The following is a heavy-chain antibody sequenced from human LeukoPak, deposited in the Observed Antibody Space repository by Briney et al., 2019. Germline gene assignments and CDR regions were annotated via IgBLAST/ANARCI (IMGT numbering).Heavy chain of an antibody. CDR1: GFTFSSYW. J-gene: IGHJ4*02. V-gene: IGHV3-7*01. CDR3: GGGWAYYDILTEIRGGGGFDY. D-gene: IGHD3-9*01. Sequence: GGSLRLSCAASGFTFSSYWMSWVRQAPGKGLEWVANIKQDGSEKYYVDSVKGRFTISRDNAKNSLYPQMNSLRAEDTAVYYCGGGWAYYDILTEIRGGGGFDYWGQGTLVTVSS. CDR2: IKQDGSEK.